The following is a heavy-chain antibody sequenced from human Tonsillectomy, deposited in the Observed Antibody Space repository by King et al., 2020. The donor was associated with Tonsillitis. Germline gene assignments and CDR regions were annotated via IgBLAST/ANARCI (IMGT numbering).Heavy chain of an antibody. Sequence: VQLQESGLGLVKPSETLSLTCTVSGGSVSSGSYYWSWIRQPPGKGLEWIGYIYYSGSTNYNPSLKSRVTISLDTSKNQFSLKLSSVTAADTAVYYCARVYYDILTGYSPQVWLDPWGQGTLVTVSS. J-gene: IGHJ5*02. CDR2: IYYSGST. CDR1: GGSVSSGSYY. CDR3: ARVYYDILTGYSPQVWLDP. V-gene: IGHV4-61*01. D-gene: IGHD3-9*01.